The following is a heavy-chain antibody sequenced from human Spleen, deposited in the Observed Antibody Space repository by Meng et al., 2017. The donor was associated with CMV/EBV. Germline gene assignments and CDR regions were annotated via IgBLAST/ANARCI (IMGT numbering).Heavy chain of an antibody. D-gene: IGHD1-26*01. J-gene: IGHJ5*01. Sequence: SCKVSGYTFADSSIQWVQQAPGRGLEWMGLIDPKDGETMYAEKFQGRVTIRADTSIDTVYMELSSLRSEDAAVYFCARSGRYNSFDSWGQGTLVTVSS. CDR2: IDPKDGET. V-gene: IGHV1-69-2*01. CDR3: ARSGRYNSFDS. CDR1: GYTFADSS.